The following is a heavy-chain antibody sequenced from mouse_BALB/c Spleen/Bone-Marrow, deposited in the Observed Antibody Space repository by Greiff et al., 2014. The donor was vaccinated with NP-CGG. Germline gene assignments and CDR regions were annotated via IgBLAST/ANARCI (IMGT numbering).Heavy chain of an antibody. J-gene: IGHJ2*01. CDR3: ARFGVDY. CDR1: GFNIKDTY. D-gene: IGHD3-1*01. Sequence: EVQVVESGAELVKPGASVKLSCTASGFNIKDTYMHWVKQRPEQGLEWIGRIDPANGNTKYDPKFQGKATITADTSSNTSYLQLSSLTSEDTAVYYCARFGVDYWGQGTTLTVSS. V-gene: IGHV14-3*02. CDR2: IDPANGNT.